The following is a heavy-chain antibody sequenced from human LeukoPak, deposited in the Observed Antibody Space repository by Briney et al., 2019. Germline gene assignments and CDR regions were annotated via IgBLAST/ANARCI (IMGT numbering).Heavy chain of an antibody. Sequence: AGGSLRLSCAASGFTFDDYAMHWVRQAPGKGLEWVSGISWNSGSIGYADSVKGRFTISRDNAKNSLYLQMNSLRAEDTALYYCAKDLDSSAVWGSADYWGQGTLVTVSS. J-gene: IGHJ4*02. CDR2: ISWNSGSI. V-gene: IGHV3-9*01. CDR3: AKDLDSSAVWGSADY. D-gene: IGHD3-16*01. CDR1: GFTFDDYA.